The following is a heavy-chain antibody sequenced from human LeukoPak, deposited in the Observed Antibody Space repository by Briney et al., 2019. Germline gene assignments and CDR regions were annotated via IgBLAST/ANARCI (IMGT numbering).Heavy chain of an antibody. CDR3: ATRLNNDYGDYLDY. Sequence: KPSETLSLTCTVSGYSISSGYYWGWIRQPPGKGLEWIGSIYHSGSTYYNPSLKSRVTISVDTSKNQFSLKLSSVTAADTAVYYCATRLNNDYGDYLDYWGQGTLVTVSS. J-gene: IGHJ4*02. CDR1: GYSISSGYY. CDR2: IYHSGST. V-gene: IGHV4-38-2*02. D-gene: IGHD4-17*01.